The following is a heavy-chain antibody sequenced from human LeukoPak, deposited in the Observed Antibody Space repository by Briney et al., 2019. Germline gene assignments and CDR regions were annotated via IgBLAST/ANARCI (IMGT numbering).Heavy chain of an antibody. D-gene: IGHD5-24*01. Sequence: SVKVSCKASGGTFSSYAISWVRQAPGQGLEWMGGIIPIFGTANYAQKFQGRVTITADKSTSTAYMELSSLRSEDTAVYYCARDQKMATRAYDAFDIWGQGTMVTVSS. CDR1: GGTFSSYA. V-gene: IGHV1-69*06. J-gene: IGHJ3*02. CDR3: ARDQKMATRAYDAFDI. CDR2: IIPIFGTA.